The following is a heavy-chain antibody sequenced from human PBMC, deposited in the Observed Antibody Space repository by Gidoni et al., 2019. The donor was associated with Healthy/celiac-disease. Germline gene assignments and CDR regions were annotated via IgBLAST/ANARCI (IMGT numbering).Heavy chain of an antibody. CDR2: IYYSGST. CDR1: GGSISSSSYY. J-gene: IGHJ4*02. Sequence: QLQLQESGPGLVKPSETLSLTCTVSGGSISSSSYYWGWIRQPPGKGLEWIGSIYYSGSTYYNPSLKSRVTISVDTSKNQFSLKLSSVTAADTAVYYCARASVVPAATIDYWGQGTLVTVSS. CDR3: ARASVVPAATIDY. V-gene: IGHV4-39*07. D-gene: IGHD2-2*01.